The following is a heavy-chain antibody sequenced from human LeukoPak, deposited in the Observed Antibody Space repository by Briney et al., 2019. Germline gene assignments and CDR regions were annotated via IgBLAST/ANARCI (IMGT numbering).Heavy chain of an antibody. Sequence: ASVKVSCKASGYTFTSYDINWVRQATGQGLEWMGWMNPNSGNTGYAQKFQGRVTMTRNTSISIAYMEPSSLRSEDTAVYYCARGPQWELLRWFDPWGQGTLVTVSS. D-gene: IGHD1-26*01. CDR1: GYTFTSYD. CDR2: MNPNSGNT. V-gene: IGHV1-8*01. J-gene: IGHJ5*02. CDR3: ARGPQWELLRWFDP.